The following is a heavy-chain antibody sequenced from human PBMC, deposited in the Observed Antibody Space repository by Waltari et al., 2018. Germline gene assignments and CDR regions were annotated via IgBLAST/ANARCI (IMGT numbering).Heavy chain of an antibody. CDR3: ARDRGRGLYLDS. CDR2: IHGSGRT. Sequence: QLQLQQSGPGLVKPSESLSLTCAVSGDSMNRNYWWNWVRQPPGKGLEWIGQIHGSGRTNYSPSLASRVTVSIDTSNIQFSLKMSYATAADTAVYYCARDRGRGLYLDSWGQGTLVTVSP. D-gene: IGHD2-15*01. CDR1: GDSMNRNYW. J-gene: IGHJ4*02. V-gene: IGHV4-4*02.